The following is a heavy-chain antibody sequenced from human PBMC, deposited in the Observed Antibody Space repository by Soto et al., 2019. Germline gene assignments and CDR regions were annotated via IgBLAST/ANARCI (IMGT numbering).Heavy chain of an antibody. CDR2: ISAYNGNT. D-gene: IGHD2-21*02. V-gene: IGHV1-18*01. J-gene: IGHJ3*02. CDR1: GYTFTSYG. CDR3: ASATLAYCSGDCYSNAFDI. Sequence: ASVKVSCKASGYTFTSYGISWVRQAPGQGLEWMGWISAYNGNTNYAQKLRGRVTMTTDTSTSTAYMELRSLRSDDTAVYYCASATLAYCSGDCYSNAFDIWGKGTMVTVSS.